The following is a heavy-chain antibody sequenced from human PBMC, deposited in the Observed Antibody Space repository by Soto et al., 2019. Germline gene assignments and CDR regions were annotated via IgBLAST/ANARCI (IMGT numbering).Heavy chain of an antibody. D-gene: IGHD3-22*01. J-gene: IGHJ4*02. CDR3: ARRGYYDSSGYYGY. Sequence: SETLSLTCTVSGGSISSSSYYWGWIRQPPGKGLEWIGSIYYSGSTYYNPSLKSRVTISVDTSKNQFSLKLSSVTAADTAVYYCARRGYYDSSGYYGYWGQGTLVTSPQ. V-gene: IGHV4-39*01. CDR1: GGSISSSSYY. CDR2: IYYSGST.